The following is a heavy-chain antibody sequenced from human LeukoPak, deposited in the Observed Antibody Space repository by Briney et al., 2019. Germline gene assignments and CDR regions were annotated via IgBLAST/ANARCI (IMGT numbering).Heavy chain of an antibody. Sequence: ASVKVSCKASGYSFTGYYMHWVRQAPGQGLEWMGWINPNSGGTKYAQKFRGWVTMTRDTSISTAYMELSRLRSDDTAVYYCARGYGDSYFDYWGQGTLVTVSS. CDR2: INPNSGGT. CDR3: ARGYGDSYFDY. J-gene: IGHJ4*02. V-gene: IGHV1-2*04. CDR1: GYSFTGYY. D-gene: IGHD4-17*01.